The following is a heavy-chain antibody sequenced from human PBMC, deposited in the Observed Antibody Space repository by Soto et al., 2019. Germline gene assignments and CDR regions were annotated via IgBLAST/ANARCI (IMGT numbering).Heavy chain of an antibody. CDR1: GFTFSSYA. D-gene: IGHD1-7*01. CDR2: ISGSGGST. J-gene: IGHJ5*02. Sequence: PGGSLRLSCAASGFTFSSYAMSWVRQAPGKGLEWVSAISGSGGSTYYADSVKGRFTISRDNSKNTLYLQMNSLRAEDTAVYYCAKYPVRNYSPHLYNWFDPWGQGTLVTVSS. CDR3: AKYPVRNYSPHLYNWFDP. V-gene: IGHV3-23*01.